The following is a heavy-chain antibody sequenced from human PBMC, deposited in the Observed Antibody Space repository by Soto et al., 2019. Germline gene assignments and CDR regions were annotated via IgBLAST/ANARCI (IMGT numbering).Heavy chain of an antibody. Sequence: SETLSLTCTVSGGSISGYSWGWVRQAPGKGLEWLGEINYRGDTTYNTSLRSRLTISGDASKGQFSLSLTSVTAADTALYFCARSYYKILTGYYTWGQGTVVTVSS. CDR3: ARSYYKILTGYYT. V-gene: IGHV4-34*01. CDR1: GGSISGYS. CDR2: INYRGDT. D-gene: IGHD3-9*01. J-gene: IGHJ4*02.